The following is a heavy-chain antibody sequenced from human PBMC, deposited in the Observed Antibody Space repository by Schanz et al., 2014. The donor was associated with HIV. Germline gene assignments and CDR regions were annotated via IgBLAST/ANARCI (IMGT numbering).Heavy chain of an antibody. V-gene: IGHV1-18*01. J-gene: IGHJ2*01. CDR2: ISGKNGET. CDR1: GGTFSSYA. D-gene: IGHD3-22*01. CDR3: AMGPDYYDSSAYYRVGLWYFDL. Sequence: QVQLVQSGAEVKKPGSSVKVSCKASGGTFSSYAISWVRQAPGQGLEWMGWISGKNGETNYAQNFQGRVTMTTDTSASTTYMELTSLRSDDTAMYYCAMGPDYYDSSAYYRVGLWYFDLWGRGTLVTVSS.